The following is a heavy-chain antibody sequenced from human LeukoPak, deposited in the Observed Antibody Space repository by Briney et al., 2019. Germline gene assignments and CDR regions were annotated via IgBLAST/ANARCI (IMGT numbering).Heavy chain of an antibody. J-gene: IGHJ4*02. CDR3: ARVVYDYVWGSYRYGDDY. Sequence: ASVKVSCKASGYTFTSYYMHWVRQAPGQGLEWMGIINPSGGSTSYAQKFQGRVTMTRDTSISTAYMELSRLRSDDTAVYYCARVVYDYVWGSYRYGDDYWGQGTLVTVSS. CDR2: INPSGGST. CDR1: GYTFTSYY. V-gene: IGHV1-46*01. D-gene: IGHD3-16*02.